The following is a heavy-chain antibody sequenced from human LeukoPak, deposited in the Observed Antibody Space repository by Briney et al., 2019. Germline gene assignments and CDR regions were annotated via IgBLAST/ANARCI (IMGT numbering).Heavy chain of an antibody. J-gene: IGHJ3*02. CDR3: ARRRLEATDAFDI. V-gene: IGHV5-51*01. CDR2: IYPGDSDT. CDR1: GYSLTSYW. Sequence: GESLKISCKGSGYSLTSYWIGWVRQMPGKGLEWMGIIYPGDSDTRYSPSFQGQVTISADKSISTAYLQWSSLKASDTAMYYCARRRLEATDAFDIWGQGTMVTVSS. D-gene: IGHD1-26*01.